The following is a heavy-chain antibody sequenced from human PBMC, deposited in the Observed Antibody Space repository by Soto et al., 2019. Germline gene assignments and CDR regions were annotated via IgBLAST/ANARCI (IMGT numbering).Heavy chain of an antibody. J-gene: IGHJ5*02. V-gene: IGHV1-18*01. CDR3: ARDLRPAYYYDSSGYYSIGFDP. Sequence: ASVKVSCKASGYTFTSYGISWVRQAPGQGLEWMGWISAYNGNTNYAQKFQGRVTMTTDTSTSTAYMELRSLRSDDTAVYYCARDLRPAYYYDSSGYYSIGFDPWGQGTLVTVSS. D-gene: IGHD3-22*01. CDR1: GYTFTSYG. CDR2: ISAYNGNT.